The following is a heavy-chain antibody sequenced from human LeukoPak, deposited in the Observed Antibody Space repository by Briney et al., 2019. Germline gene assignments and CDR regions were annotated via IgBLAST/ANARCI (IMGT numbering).Heavy chain of an antibody. Sequence: SETLSLTCTVSGGSISSSSYYWGWIRQPPGKGLEWIGYIYYSGSTNYNPSLKSRVTISVDTSKNQFSLKLSSVTAADTAVYYCARHGGGYWGQGTLVTVSS. CDR2: IYYSGST. CDR1: GGSISSSSYY. V-gene: IGHV4-61*05. D-gene: IGHD2-15*01. CDR3: ARHGGGY. J-gene: IGHJ4*02.